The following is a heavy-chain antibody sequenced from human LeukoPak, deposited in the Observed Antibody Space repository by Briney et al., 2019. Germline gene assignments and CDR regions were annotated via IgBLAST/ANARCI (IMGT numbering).Heavy chain of an antibody. CDR3: AREYYDSSAYNQEAIDY. V-gene: IGHV1-2*02. CDR2: INPNSGGT. D-gene: IGHD3-22*01. J-gene: IGHJ4*02. CDR1: GYTFTDYY. Sequence: ASVKVSCKASGYTFTDYYMHWVRQAPGQGLEWLGWINPNSGGTNYAQKFQGRVTMTRDTSISTVYMELSRLRSDDTAVYYCAREYYDSSAYNQEAIDYWGQGTLVTVSS.